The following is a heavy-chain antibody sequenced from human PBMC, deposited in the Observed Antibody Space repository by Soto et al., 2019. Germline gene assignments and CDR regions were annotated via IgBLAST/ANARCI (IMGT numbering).Heavy chain of an antibody. D-gene: IGHD6-19*01. CDR3: AREYTETVDGPTPFYFDY. CDR2: TYITGDT. Sequence: SETLSLTCIVSGDSIRTYYCSWIRQSAGKGLEWIGRTYITGDTNYNPSLKSRVTMSLDTSKNQLSLKLSSVTAADTAVYYCAREYTETVDGPTPFYFDYWGQGTPVTVS. J-gene: IGHJ4*02. CDR1: GDSIRTYY. V-gene: IGHV4-4*07.